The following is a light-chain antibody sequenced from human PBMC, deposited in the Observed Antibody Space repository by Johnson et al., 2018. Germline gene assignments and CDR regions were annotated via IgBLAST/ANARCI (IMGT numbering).Light chain of an antibody. V-gene: IGLV1-51*02. CDR2: ENN. CDR1: SSNIGNNY. CDR3: GTWDSRLSAGKV. J-gene: IGLJ1*01. Sequence: QSVLTQPPSVSAAPGQKVTISCSGSSSNIGNNYVSWYQQLPGTAPKLLIYENNKRPSGIPDRFSGSKSGTSATLGITGLQTGAEADYYCGTWDSRLSAGKVFGTGTKVTVL.